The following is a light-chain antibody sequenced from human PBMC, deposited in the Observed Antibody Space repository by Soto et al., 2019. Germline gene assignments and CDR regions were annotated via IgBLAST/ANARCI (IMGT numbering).Light chain of an antibody. CDR1: QSVSSN. CDR3: QQYNNWWT. V-gene: IGKV3-15*01. J-gene: IGKJ1*01. CDR2: GAS. Sequence: IVMTQSPATLSVSPGERATLSSRAGQSVSSNLAWYQQKPGQAPRLLIYGASTRATGIPARFSGSGSGTEFTLTISSLQSEDFAVYYCQQYNNWWTFGQGTKVEI.